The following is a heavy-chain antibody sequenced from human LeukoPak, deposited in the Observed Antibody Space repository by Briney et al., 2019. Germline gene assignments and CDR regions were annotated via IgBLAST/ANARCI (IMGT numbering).Heavy chain of an antibody. CDR1: GSSITTYTH. J-gene: IGHJ4*02. D-gene: IGHD1-26*01. CDR3: ARDQRSGSYYYFDY. V-gene: IGHV4-38-2*02. CDR2: IHHTGNT. Sequence: SETLSLTCTVSGSSITTYTHWGWIRQSPGKGLEWIASIHHTGNTYYNPSLESRVTISIDTSKNQFSLKLSSVTAADTAVYYCARDQRSGSYYYFDYWGQGTLVTVSS.